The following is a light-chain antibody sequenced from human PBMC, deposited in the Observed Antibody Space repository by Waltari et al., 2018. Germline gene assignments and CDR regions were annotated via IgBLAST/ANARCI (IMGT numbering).Light chain of an antibody. J-gene: IGKJ2*01. CDR1: QSISTF. CDR3: QQSYRTPPYT. CDR2: GSY. V-gene: IGKV1-39*01. Sequence: DIQLTQAPSSLYASVGDGVTITCRASQSISTFLNWYQQKFRRAPKLLIYGSYSLQSGVPSRFRGSGSGTDFTLTISSLQHEDFATYYCQQSYRTPPYTFGQGTKVEIK.